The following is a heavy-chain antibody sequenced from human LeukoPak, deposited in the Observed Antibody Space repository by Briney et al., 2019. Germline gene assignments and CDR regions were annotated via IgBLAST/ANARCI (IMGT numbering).Heavy chain of an antibody. CDR3: ARDADGYED. Sequence: GGSLRLSCAASGFTFSRAWMSWVRQAPGKGLEWVANIKEDGSEDYYADSVKGRLAISKDNAKNSLSLQMNNLRAEDTAMYYCARDADGYEDWGQGTLVIVSS. D-gene: IGHD5-24*01. CDR1: GFTFSRAW. J-gene: IGHJ4*02. CDR2: IKEDGSED. V-gene: IGHV3-7*01.